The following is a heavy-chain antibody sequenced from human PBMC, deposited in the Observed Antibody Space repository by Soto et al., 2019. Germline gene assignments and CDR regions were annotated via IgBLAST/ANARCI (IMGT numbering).Heavy chain of an antibody. J-gene: IGHJ5*02. Sequence: ASVKVSCKVSGYTLTELSMHWVRQAPGKGLEWMGGFDPEDGETIYAQKFQGRVTMTEDTSTDTAYMELSSLRSEDTAVYYCATLGYYYDSSGVHYNGFDPWGQGTLVTVSS. CDR2: FDPEDGET. CDR3: ATLGYYYDSSGVHYNGFDP. D-gene: IGHD3-22*01. CDR1: GYTLTELS. V-gene: IGHV1-24*01.